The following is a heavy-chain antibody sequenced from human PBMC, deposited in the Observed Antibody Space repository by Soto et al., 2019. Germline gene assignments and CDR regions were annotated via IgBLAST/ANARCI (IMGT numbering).Heavy chain of an antibody. CDR1: GPTQTNLA. J-gene: IGHJ6*02. D-gene: IGHD3-3*01. CDR2: FDPEDGET. Sequence: VSVKGACKVSGPTQTNLAMHWKPQTPAKGVEWMGGFDPEDGETIYAQKSQGRVTMTEDTSTDTAYMELSSLRSEDTAVYYCATKSLRITIFGVVTAFYYGMDVWGQGTTVTV. CDR3: ATKSLRITIFGVVTAFYYGMDV. V-gene: IGHV1-24*01.